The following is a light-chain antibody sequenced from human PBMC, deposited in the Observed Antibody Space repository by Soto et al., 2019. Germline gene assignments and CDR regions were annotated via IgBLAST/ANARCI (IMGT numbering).Light chain of an antibody. CDR2: WAF. Sequence: DIVMTQSPDALTVSLGERATINCKSSQSVLYSSNNENYLAWYQQKPGQPPKLLIYWAFTRESGVADRFSGSGSGTDFTLTISSLQAEDVAVYYCQQYYSTPYTFGQGTKLEIK. CDR3: QQYYSTPYT. V-gene: IGKV4-1*01. CDR1: QSVLYSSNNENY. J-gene: IGKJ2*01.